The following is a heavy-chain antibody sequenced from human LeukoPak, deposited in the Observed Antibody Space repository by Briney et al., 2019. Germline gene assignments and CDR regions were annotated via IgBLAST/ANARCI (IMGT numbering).Heavy chain of an antibody. D-gene: IGHD4-17*01. Sequence: GGSLRLSCAASGFTFSRFAMSWVRPAPGKGLEWVSAISGSGSDTYYADSVEGRFTVSRDNSKNTLYLQMNSLRAEDTALYYCAKDRYGDYSFESWGQGTLVTVSS. CDR2: ISGSGSDT. J-gene: IGHJ4*02. CDR1: GFTFSRFA. CDR3: AKDRYGDYSFES. V-gene: IGHV3-23*01.